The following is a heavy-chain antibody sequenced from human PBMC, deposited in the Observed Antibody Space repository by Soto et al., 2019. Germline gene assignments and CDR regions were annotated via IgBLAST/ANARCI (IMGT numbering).Heavy chain of an antibody. CDR1: GFTFDDYA. V-gene: IGHV3-9*01. Sequence: GGSLRLSCAASGFTFDDYAMHWVRQAPGKGLEWVSGISWNSGSIGYADSVKGRFTISRDNAKNSLYLQMNSLRAEDTALYYCAKALGLGYCSGGSCYGDAFDIWGQGTMVTVSS. D-gene: IGHD2-15*01. CDR3: AKALGLGYCSGGSCYGDAFDI. J-gene: IGHJ3*02. CDR2: ISWNSGSI.